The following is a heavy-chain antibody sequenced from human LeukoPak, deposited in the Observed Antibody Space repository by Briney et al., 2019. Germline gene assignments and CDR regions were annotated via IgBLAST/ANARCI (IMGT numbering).Heavy chain of an antibody. Sequence: PSQTLSLTCTVSGGSISSGGYYWSWIRQPPGKGLEWIGYIYYGGSTYYNPSLKSRVTISVDTSKNQFSLKLSSVTAADTAVYYCAREGVVVPAAMNGFDPWGQGTLVTVSS. V-gene: IGHV4-30-4*01. CDR2: IYYGGST. CDR1: GGSISSGGYY. CDR3: AREGVVVPAAMNGFDP. D-gene: IGHD2-2*01. J-gene: IGHJ5*02.